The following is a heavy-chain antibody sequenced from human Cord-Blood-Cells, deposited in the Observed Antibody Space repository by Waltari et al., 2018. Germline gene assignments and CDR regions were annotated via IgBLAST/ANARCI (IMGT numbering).Heavy chain of an antibody. V-gene: IGHV4-39*01. CDR2: IYYSGST. CDR3: ARLPYSSSSQFDY. CDR1: GGSINSSSYY. J-gene: IGHJ4*02. D-gene: IGHD6-6*01. Sequence: QLQLQESGPGLVKPSETLSLTCTVSGGSINSSSYYCGWIRQPPGKGLEWIGSIYYSGSTYYNPSLKSRVTISVDTSKNQFSLKLSSVTAADTAVYYCARLPYSSSSQFDYWGQGTLVTVSS.